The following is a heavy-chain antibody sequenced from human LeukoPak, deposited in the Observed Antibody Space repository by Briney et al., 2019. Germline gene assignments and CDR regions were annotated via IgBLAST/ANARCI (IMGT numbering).Heavy chain of an antibody. Sequence: SETLSLTCTVSGGSIRSSYYYWGWIRQPPGKGLEWIGSIYDSGSTYYNPSLKSRVTISVDTSKNQFSLKLSSVTAADTAVYYCARGRAYYDFWSGYYTGIYFDYWGQGTLVTVSS. V-gene: IGHV4-39*07. CDR3: ARGRAYYDFWSGYYTGIYFDY. J-gene: IGHJ4*02. D-gene: IGHD3-3*01. CDR1: GGSIRSSYYY. CDR2: IYDSGST.